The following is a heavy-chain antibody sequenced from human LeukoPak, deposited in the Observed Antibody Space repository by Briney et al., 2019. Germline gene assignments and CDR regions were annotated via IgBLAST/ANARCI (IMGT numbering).Heavy chain of an antibody. J-gene: IGHJ4*02. CDR3: ARIHRYCSGGACYVLDN. V-gene: IGHV4-59*01. CDR1: GGSISSYY. Sequence: AETLSLTCTVSGGSISSYYWSWIRQPPGKGLEWIGYIYYSGSTNYNPSFKSRITISVDTSRNQFSLQLSSVTAADAAVYYCARIHRYCSGGACYVLDNWGQGTLVAVSS. CDR2: IYYSGST. D-gene: IGHD2-15*01.